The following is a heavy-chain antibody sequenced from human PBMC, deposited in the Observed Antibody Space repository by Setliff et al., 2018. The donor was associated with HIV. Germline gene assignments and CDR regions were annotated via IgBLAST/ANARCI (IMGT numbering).Heavy chain of an antibody. CDR2: ITPMFGTA. J-gene: IGHJ6*03. CDR3: ATSTEMVTFGYSYYYMDV. Sequence: SVKVSCKASGCTFSSFGISWVRQAPGQGLEWMGGITPMFGTAKYAQKFQGRVTITADESTSTVYMEMSSLRSEDTAVYYCATSTEMVTFGYSYYYMDVWGKGTTVTVSS. CDR1: GCTFSSFG. D-gene: IGHD3-16*01. V-gene: IGHV1-69*13.